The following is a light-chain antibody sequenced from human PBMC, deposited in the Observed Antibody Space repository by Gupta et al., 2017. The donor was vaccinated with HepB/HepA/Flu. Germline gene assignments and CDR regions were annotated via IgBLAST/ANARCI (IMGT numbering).Light chain of an antibody. CDR3: NSRDSSGKHVV. V-gene: IGLV3-19*01. Sequence: LTQDPAVSVALGQTVRITCQGDSLRSYYASWYQQKPGQAPVLVIYGKTNRPSGIPARFSGSSSGNTASLTITGAQAEDEAAYYCNSRDSSGKHVVFGGGTKLTVL. CDR1: SLRSYY. CDR2: GKT. J-gene: IGLJ3*02.